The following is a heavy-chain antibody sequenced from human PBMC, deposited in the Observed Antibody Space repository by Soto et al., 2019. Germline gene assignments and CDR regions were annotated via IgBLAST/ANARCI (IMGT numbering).Heavy chain of an antibody. CDR2: IDPSDSYT. Sequence: EVQLVQSGAEVKKPGESLRISCKGSGYSFTSYWINWVRLMPGKGLEWMGRIDPSDSYTNYSPSFQGHVTISADKSISTAYLQWSSLKASDTAMYYCARRHSSSSAFDPWGQGTLVTVSS. CDR3: ARRHSSSSAFDP. V-gene: IGHV5-10-1*01. J-gene: IGHJ5*02. CDR1: GYSFTSYW. D-gene: IGHD6-13*01.